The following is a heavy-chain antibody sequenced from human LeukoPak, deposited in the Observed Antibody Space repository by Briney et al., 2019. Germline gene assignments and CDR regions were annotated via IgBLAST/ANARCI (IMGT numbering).Heavy chain of an antibody. J-gene: IGHJ2*01. CDR3: ARDAPRTMVVTSGWYFDL. Sequence: ASVKVSCKASGYTFTGYGISWVRQAPGQGLEWMGWISAYNGNTNYAQKLQGRVTMTTDTSTSTAYMELRSLRSDDTAVYYCARDAPRTMVVTSGWYFDLWGRGTLVTVSS. CDR2: ISAYNGNT. CDR1: GYTFTGYG. V-gene: IGHV1-18*01. D-gene: IGHD2-21*02.